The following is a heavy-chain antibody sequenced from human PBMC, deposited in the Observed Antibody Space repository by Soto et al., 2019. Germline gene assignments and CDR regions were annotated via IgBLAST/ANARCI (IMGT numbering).Heavy chain of an antibody. CDR2: INTNTGNP. D-gene: IGHD3-22*01. CDR3: ARENKRNDSRPHYYYYGMDV. Sequence: ASVKVSCKASGYTFTSYAMNWVRQAPGQGLEWMGWINTNTGNPTYAQGFTGRFVFSLDTSVSTAYLQICSLKAEDTAVYYCARENKRNDSRPHYYYYGMDVWGQGTTVTVSS. J-gene: IGHJ6*02. CDR1: GYTFTSYA. V-gene: IGHV7-4-1*01.